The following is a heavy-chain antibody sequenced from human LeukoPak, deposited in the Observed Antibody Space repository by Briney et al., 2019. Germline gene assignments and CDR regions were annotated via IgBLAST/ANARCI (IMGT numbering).Heavy chain of an antibody. CDR1: GFTFSSYE. J-gene: IGHJ4*02. Sequence: PGGSLRLSCAASGFTFSSYEMNWVRQAPGKGLEWISYISESGGHIFYADSVKGRFTISRDNAKNSLYLQMNSLRDEDTAVYYGVRDHIFAFGYWGQGTLVTVSS. V-gene: IGHV3-48*03. D-gene: IGHD2-21*01. CDR3: VRDHIFAFGY. CDR2: ISESGGHI.